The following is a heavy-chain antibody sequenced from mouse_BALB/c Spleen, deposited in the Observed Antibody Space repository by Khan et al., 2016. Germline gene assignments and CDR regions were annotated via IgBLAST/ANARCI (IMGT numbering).Heavy chain of an antibody. Sequence: EVQLQESGPSLAKPSQTLSLTCSVTGDSITSGYWNWIRKFPGNRLEYMGYISYSGNTYYNPFLKSRISITRDTSKNQHYLQLISVTTEDTATYYCARSNRNDAWFAYWGQETLVTVSA. D-gene: IGHD2-14*01. CDR1: GDSITSGY. V-gene: IGHV3-8*02. CDR2: ISYSGNT. J-gene: IGHJ3*01. CDR3: ARSNRNDAWFAY.